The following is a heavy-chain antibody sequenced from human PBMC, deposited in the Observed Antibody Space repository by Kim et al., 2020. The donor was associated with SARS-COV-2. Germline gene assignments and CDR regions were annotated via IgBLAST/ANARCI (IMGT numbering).Heavy chain of an antibody. J-gene: IGHJ4*02. V-gene: IGHV1-2*02. CDR2: INPNSGGT. CDR3: ARDRKVREGESDFDY. CDR1: GYTFSGYY. Sequence: ASVKVSCKASGYTFSGYYMHWVRQAPGQGLEWMGWINPNSGGTNYAQKFQGRVTMTRDTSISTAYMELSRLRSDDTAVYYCARDRKVREGESDFDYWGQGTLVTVSS. D-gene: IGHD3-10*01.